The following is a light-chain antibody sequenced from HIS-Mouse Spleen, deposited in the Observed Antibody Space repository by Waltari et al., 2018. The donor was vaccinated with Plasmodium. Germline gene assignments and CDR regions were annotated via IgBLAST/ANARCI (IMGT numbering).Light chain of an antibody. Sequence: QSALTQPASVSGSPGQSITISCTGTSSDVGSYNIVSWYQQRPGTAPKLMIYEGSKRPSGVSNRFSGSKSGNTASLTISGLQAEDEADYYCCSYAGSSTYVFGTGTKVTVL. V-gene: IGLV2-23*01. CDR2: EGS. CDR1: SSDVGSYNI. CDR3: CSYAGSSTYV. J-gene: IGLJ1*01.